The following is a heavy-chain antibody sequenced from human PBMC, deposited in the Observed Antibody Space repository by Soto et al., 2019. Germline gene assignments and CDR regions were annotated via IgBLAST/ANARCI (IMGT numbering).Heavy chain of an antibody. V-gene: IGHV1-69*06. CDR1: GGTFSSYA. CDR2: IIPIFGTA. Sequence: QVQLVQSGAEVKKPGSSVKVSCKASGGTFSSYAISWVRQAPGQGLEWMGGIIPIFGTANYAQKFQGRVTITADKSTSTAYLELSSLRSEDTAVYYCPSRGYSGYAPWNWGQGTLVTVSS. D-gene: IGHD5-12*01. CDR3: PSRGYSGYAPWN. J-gene: IGHJ4*02.